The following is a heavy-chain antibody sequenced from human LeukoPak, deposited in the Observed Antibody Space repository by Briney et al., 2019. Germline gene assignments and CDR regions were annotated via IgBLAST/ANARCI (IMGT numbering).Heavy chain of an antibody. D-gene: IGHD3-22*01. CDR2: ISSSSSTI. CDR3: ARVGPRRLFDY. Sequence: GGSLRLSCAASGFTFSSYGMNWVRQAPGKGLEWVSYISSSSSTIYYADSVKGRFTISRDNAKNSLYLQMNSLRAEDTAVYYCARVGPRRLFDYWGQGTLVTVSS. J-gene: IGHJ4*02. V-gene: IGHV3-48*04. CDR1: GFTFSSYG.